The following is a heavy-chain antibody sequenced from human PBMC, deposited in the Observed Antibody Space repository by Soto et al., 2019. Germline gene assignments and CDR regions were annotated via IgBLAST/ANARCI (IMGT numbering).Heavy chain of an antibody. J-gene: IGHJ6*02. CDR3: GKDTLDCSGGDCPLSYYYGMDV. CDR2: ISNDGSNK. V-gene: IGHV3-30*18. CDR1: GFTFRSYG. Sequence: QVQLVESGGGVVQPGTSLRLSCAASGFTFRSYGMHWVRQAPGKGLEWLAVISNDGSNKYLADSVKGRLALSRDNSRNTLYLQINSLRVEDTAVYYCGKDTLDCSGGDCPLSYYYGMDVWGQGTTVTVSS. D-gene: IGHD2-15*01.